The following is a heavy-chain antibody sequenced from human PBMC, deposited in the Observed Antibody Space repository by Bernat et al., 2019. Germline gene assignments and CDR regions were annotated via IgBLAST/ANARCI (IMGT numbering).Heavy chain of an antibody. J-gene: IGHJ2*01. CDR2: TYYSRST. D-gene: IGHD4-17*01. CDR3: AETKGDYADNWYFDL. CDR1: GGSISSGGYY. V-gene: IGHV4-31*03. Sequence: QVQLQESGPGLVKPSQTLSLTCTVSGGSISSGGYYWSWNRQQPGKGLEWIGYTYYSRSTYYNQFLKRRVTISVDTFKNQFSLKLSDVTAADTAVYYCAETKGDYADNWYFDLWGRGTLVTISS.